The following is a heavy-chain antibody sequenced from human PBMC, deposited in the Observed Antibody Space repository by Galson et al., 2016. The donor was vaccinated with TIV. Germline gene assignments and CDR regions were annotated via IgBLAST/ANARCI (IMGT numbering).Heavy chain of an antibody. D-gene: IGHD3-9*01. V-gene: IGHV5-51*01. Sequence: QSGAEVKKPGESLKISCKGSGYSFTSYWIAWVRQMPGKGLVLMGVIHPGDSDTRYSPSFQGQVSISADRSISTAYLQWSSLKASDTAMYYCAKQLDFDQRVLDAFHIWGQGTLLTVSS. J-gene: IGHJ3*02. CDR2: IHPGDSDT. CDR3: AKQLDFDQRVLDAFHI. CDR1: GYSFTSYW.